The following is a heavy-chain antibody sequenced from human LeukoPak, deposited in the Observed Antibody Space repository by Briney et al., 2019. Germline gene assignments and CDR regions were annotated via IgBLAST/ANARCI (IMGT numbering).Heavy chain of an antibody. Sequence: GGSLRLSCAASGFTFSGYAMSWVRQAPGKGLEWFSAISGSGGSTYYADSVKGRFTISRDNSKNTLYLQMNSLRAEDTAVYYCAKGAGYYYGWVRDDAFDIWGQGTMVTVSS. D-gene: IGHD3-10*01. CDR1: GFTFSGYA. J-gene: IGHJ3*02. CDR3: AKGAGYYYGWVRDDAFDI. CDR2: ISGSGGST. V-gene: IGHV3-23*01.